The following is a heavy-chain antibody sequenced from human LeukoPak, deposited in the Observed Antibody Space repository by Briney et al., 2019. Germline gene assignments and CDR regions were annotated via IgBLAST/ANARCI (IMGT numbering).Heavy chain of an antibody. CDR1: GYTFTSYG. Sequence: GASVKVSCKASGYTFTSYGVSWVRQAPGQGLEWMGWISAYNGNTNYTQKLQGRVTMPTDTSTHTAYMELRRLIFDDTAVYYCARGDDFWSGYVQTPIDYWGQGTLVTVS. CDR2: ISAYNGNT. V-gene: IGHV1-18*01. CDR3: ARGDDFWSGYVQTPIDY. D-gene: IGHD3-3*01. J-gene: IGHJ4*02.